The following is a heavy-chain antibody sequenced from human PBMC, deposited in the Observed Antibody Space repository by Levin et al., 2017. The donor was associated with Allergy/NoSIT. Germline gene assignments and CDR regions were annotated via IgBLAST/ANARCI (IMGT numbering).Heavy chain of an antibody. V-gene: IGHV4-59*08. J-gene: IGHJ6*02. Sequence: GSLILSCTVSGGSISSYYWSWIRQPPGKGLEWIGYIYYSGSTNYNPSLKSRVTISVDTSKNQFSLKLSSVTAADTAVYYCARVRIAVTGNRVFYYGMDVWGQGTTVTVSS. CDR1: GGSISSYY. CDR3: ARVRIAVTGNRVFYYGMDV. CDR2: IYYSGST. D-gene: IGHD6-19*01.